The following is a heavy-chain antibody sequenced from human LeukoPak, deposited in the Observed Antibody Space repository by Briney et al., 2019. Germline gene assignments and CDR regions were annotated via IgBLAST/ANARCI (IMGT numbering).Heavy chain of an antibody. V-gene: IGHV3-30*04. Sequence: GGSLRLSCSDSGFTFSSYAMNWVGAAPGNGLEWVAVISYDGSNKYYADSVKGRFTISRDNSKNTLYLQMNSLRAEDTAVYYCARGPAGIAVAGALDYWGKGTLVTVSS. CDR2: ISYDGSNK. J-gene: IGHJ4*01. CDR1: GFTFSSYA. CDR3: ARGPAGIAVAGALDY. D-gene: IGHD6-19*01.